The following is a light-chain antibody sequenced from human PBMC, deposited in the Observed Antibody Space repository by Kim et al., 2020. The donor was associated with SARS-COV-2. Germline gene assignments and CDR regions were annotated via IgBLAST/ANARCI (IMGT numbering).Light chain of an antibody. CDR2: RAS. CDR3: QQSYSFPRT. V-gene: IGKV1-39*01. CDR1: QSVGSL. Sequence: SPGDRCPITCRASQSVGSLLNWYQQKPGKAPHLLIFRASILQSGVPPRFSGSASGTDFTLTINSLQPEDFATYYCQQSYSFPRTFGQGTKVDIK. J-gene: IGKJ1*01.